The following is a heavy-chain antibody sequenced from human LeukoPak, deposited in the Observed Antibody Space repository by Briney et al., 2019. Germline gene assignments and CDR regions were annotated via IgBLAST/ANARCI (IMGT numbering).Heavy chain of an antibody. Sequence: GGSLRLSCAASGFTFSSYSMNWVRQAPGKGLEWVSSISSSSSYIYYADSVKGRLTISRDNAKNSLYLQMNSLRAEDTAVYYCAVARRYYSNYFDYWGQGTLVTVSS. CDR2: ISSSSSYI. CDR1: GFTFSSYS. V-gene: IGHV3-21*01. D-gene: IGHD4-11*01. J-gene: IGHJ4*02. CDR3: AVARRYYSNYFDY.